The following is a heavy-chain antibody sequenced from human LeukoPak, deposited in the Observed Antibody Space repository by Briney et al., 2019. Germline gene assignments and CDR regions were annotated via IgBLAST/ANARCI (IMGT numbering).Heavy chain of an antibody. D-gene: IGHD3-22*01. Sequence: GGSLRLPCAASGFTFSSYEMNWVRQAPGKGLEWVSYISSSGTTIYYVDSVKGRFAISRDNAKNSLYLQMNGLRAEDTAVYYCARNNYYYESSGYFRHDVWGQGTLVTVSS. CDR2: ISSSGTTI. CDR3: ARNNYYYESSGYFRHDV. V-gene: IGHV3-48*03. CDR1: GFTFSSYE. J-gene: IGHJ4*02.